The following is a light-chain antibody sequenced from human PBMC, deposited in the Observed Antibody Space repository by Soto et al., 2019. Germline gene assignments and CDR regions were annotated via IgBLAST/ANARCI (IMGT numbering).Light chain of an antibody. J-gene: IGLJ2*01. CDR1: RSNIGAYYD. CDR2: GNS. V-gene: IGLV1-40*01. Sequence: QSVLTQPPSVSGAPGQRVTISCTGSRSNIGAYYDVHWYQQLPGTAPKLLIYGNSNRPSGVPDRFSGSKSGTSASLAITGLQAEDEADYYCQSYDSSLSGVVFGGGTKLTVL. CDR3: QSYDSSLSGVV.